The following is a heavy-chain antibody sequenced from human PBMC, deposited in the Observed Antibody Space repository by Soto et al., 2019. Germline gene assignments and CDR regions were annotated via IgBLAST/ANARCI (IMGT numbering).Heavy chain of an antibody. CDR1: GGSISSSDYY. CDR2: ISYRGST. J-gene: IGHJ1*01. Sequence: QVQLQESGPGLVKPSQTLSLTCTVSGGSISSSDYYWSWLRQPPGRVLEWLGYISYRGSTYDNPSLRSRVTISVDTPKRQFSLTLSSVTAADTAVYSCAGHYESSGNISYWGQGPRVTVSS. D-gene: IGHD3-22*01. V-gene: IGHV4-30-4*01. CDR3: AGHYESSGNISY.